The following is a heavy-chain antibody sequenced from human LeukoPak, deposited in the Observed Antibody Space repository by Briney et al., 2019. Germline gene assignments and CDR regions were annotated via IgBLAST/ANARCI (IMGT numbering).Heavy chain of an antibody. D-gene: IGHD3-10*01. CDR2: ISPNSGGT. V-gene: IGHV1-2*04. CDR1: GYTFTDYN. J-gene: IGHJ4*02. Sequence: ASVKVSCKTSGYTFTDYNIHWVRQAPGQGLEWIGWISPNSGGTNYARRFQGLVTMTRDTSISTAYMDLSSLKPDDTATYYCSVWFGELSHWGQGTLLTVSS. CDR3: SVWFGELSH.